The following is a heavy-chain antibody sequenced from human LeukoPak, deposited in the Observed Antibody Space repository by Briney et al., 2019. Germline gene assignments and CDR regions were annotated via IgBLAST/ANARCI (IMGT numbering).Heavy chain of an antibody. Sequence: PSETLSLTCTVSGGSISSHYWSWIRQPPGKGLEWIGYIYYSGSTNYNPSLKSRVTISVDTSKNQFSLKLSSVTAADTAVYYCARDEYGSGSYSFDYWGQGTLVTVSS. D-gene: IGHD3-10*01. V-gene: IGHV4-59*11. CDR2: IYYSGST. CDR1: GGSISSHY. CDR3: ARDEYGSGSYSFDY. J-gene: IGHJ4*02.